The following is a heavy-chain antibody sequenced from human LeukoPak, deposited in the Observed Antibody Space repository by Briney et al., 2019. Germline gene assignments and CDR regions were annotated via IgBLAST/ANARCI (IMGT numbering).Heavy chain of an antibody. V-gene: IGHV4-4*02. J-gene: IGHJ5*02. Sequence: SETLSLTCAVSGGSISSSNWWSWVRQPPGKGLEWIGEIYHSGSTNYNPSLKSRVTISVDKSKNQFSLKLSSVTAADTAVYYCAREKGIAAAGRGSPFWFGPWGQGTLVTVSS. CDR3: AREKGIAAAGRGSPFWFGP. CDR1: GGSISSSNW. D-gene: IGHD6-13*01. CDR2: IYHSGST.